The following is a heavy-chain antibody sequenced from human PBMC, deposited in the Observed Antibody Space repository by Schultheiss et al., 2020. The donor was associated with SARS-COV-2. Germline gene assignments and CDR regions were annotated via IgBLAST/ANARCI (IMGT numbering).Heavy chain of an antibody. Sequence: GGSLRLSCAASGFTVSSNYMSWVRQAPGKGLEWVSVIYSGGSTYYADSVKGRFTISRDNAKNSLYLQMNSLRDEDTAVYYCARAIGDGYNKGAYYYYGMDVWGQGTTVTVSS. CDR2: IYSGGST. CDR1: GFTVSSNY. V-gene: IGHV3-53*01. D-gene: IGHD5-24*01. J-gene: IGHJ6*02. CDR3: ARAIGDGYNKGAYYYYGMDV.